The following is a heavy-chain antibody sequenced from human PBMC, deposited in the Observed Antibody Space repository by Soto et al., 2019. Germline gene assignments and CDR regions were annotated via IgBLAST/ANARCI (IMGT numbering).Heavy chain of an antibody. CDR2: ISYDGSNK. D-gene: IGHD3-3*01. V-gene: IGHV3-30-3*01. CDR1: GFTFSSYA. Sequence: GGSLRLSCAASGFTFSSYAMHWVRQAPGKGLEWVAVISYDGSNKYYADSVKGRFTISRDNSKNTLYLQMSSLRAEDTAVYYCARGARVRFLEWLLLVYWGQGTLVTVSS. CDR3: ARGARVRFLEWLLLVY. J-gene: IGHJ4*02.